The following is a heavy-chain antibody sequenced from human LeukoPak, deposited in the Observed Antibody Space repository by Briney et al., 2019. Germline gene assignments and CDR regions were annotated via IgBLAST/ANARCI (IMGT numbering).Heavy chain of an antibody. V-gene: IGHV3-48*04. Sequence: GGSLRLSCAAPGFTFSTYSMNWVRQAPGKGLEWVSYISSSSSPIYYADSVKGRFTISRDNAKNSLYLQMNSLRAEDSAVYYCARSGYCTSTSCLNGRGAFDIWGQGTMVTVSS. D-gene: IGHD2-2*01. CDR1: GFTFSTYS. CDR2: ISSSSSPI. CDR3: ARSGYCTSTSCLNGRGAFDI. J-gene: IGHJ3*02.